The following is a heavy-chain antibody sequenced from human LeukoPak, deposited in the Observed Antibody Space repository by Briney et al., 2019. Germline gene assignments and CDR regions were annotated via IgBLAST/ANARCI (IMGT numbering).Heavy chain of an antibody. CDR1: GYTFTGYY. J-gene: IGHJ3*02. CDR2: IIPIFGPP. CDR3: ARDRSSGTFDSFGI. Sequence: ASVKVSCKASGYTFTGYYMHWVRQAPGQGLEWLGGIIPIFGPPNTAQKFQGRVTITADESTSTVHMELSSLTSENTAMYYCARDRSSGTFDSFGIWGPGTMVTVSS. D-gene: IGHD1-26*01. V-gene: IGHV1-69*13.